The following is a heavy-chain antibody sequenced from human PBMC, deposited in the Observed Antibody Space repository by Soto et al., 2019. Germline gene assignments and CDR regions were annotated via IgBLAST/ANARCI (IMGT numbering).Heavy chain of an antibody. CDR1: GFNLGSSW. CDR3: ARGGLEPFDY. D-gene: IGHD1-1*01. V-gene: IGHV3-74*01. Sequence: EVQLVESGGGLVQPGGSLRLSCAASGFNLGSSWMHWFRQAPGKGLVWVSRINDYGTTINYAESVEGRFTISRDDAKSEVYLQMNNLRAEDTAVYYCARGGLEPFDYWGQGALVTVSS. CDR2: INDYGTTI. J-gene: IGHJ4*02.